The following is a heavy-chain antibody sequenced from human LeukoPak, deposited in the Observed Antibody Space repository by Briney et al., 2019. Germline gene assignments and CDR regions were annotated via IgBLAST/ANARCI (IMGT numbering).Heavy chain of an antibody. D-gene: IGHD3-10*01. CDR2: INPSGGST. CDR1: GYTFTSYY. V-gene: IGHV1-46*01. Sequence: ASVKVSCKASGYTFTSYYMHWVRQAPGQGLEWMGIINPSGGSTSHAQKFQGRVTMTRDTSTSTVYMELSSLRSEDTAVYYCASVSGLLDAFDIWGQGTMVTVSS. CDR3: ASVSGLLDAFDI. J-gene: IGHJ3*02.